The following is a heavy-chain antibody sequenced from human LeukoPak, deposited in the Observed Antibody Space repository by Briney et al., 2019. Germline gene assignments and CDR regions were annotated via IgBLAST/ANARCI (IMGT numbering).Heavy chain of an antibody. Sequence: SETLSLTCTVSGGSISSGFYWSWLRQPPGKGLEWIGYIYYSGSSYYNPSLKGQVIISVDTSKNQFSLNLKSVTAADTAVYYCARERQVVYYFDNWGQGTLVTVSS. CDR3: ARERQVVYYFDN. CDR2: IYYSGSS. D-gene: IGHD2-15*01. J-gene: IGHJ4*02. V-gene: IGHV4-31*02. CDR1: GGSISSGFY.